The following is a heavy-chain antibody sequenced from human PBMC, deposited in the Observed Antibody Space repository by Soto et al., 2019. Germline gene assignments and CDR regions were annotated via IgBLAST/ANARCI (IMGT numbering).Heavy chain of an antibody. CDR1: GGTFSSYT. Sequence: QVQLVQSGAEVKKPGSSVKVSCKASGGTFSSYTISWVRQAPGQGREWMGRIIPILGIANYAQKFQGRVTITADKSTTTAYMELSSLRSEDTAVYYCARGNCSSTSCYAGWFDPWGQGTLVTVSS. CDR3: ARGNCSSTSCYAGWFDP. CDR2: IIPILGIA. D-gene: IGHD2-2*01. J-gene: IGHJ5*02. V-gene: IGHV1-69*02.